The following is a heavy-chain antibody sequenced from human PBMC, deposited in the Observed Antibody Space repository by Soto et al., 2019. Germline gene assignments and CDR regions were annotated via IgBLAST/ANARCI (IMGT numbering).Heavy chain of an antibody. D-gene: IGHD6-19*01. V-gene: IGHV4-61*01. CDR3: ARDIAVAGTDGMDV. CDR1: GGSVSGGSYY. Sequence: PSETLSLTCTVSGGSVSGGSYYWSWIRQPPGKGLEWIGYIYYSGSTNYNPSLKSRVTISVDTSKNQFSLKLSSVTAADTAVYYCARDIAVAGTDGMDVWGQGTTVTVSS. J-gene: IGHJ6*02. CDR2: IYYSGST.